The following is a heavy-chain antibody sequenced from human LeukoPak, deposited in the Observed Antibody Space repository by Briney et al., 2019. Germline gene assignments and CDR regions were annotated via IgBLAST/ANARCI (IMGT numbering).Heavy chain of an antibody. Sequence: SETLSLTCTVSGVSISSSSYYWSWIRQPPGKGLEWIGYIYYSGSTNYNPSLKSRVTISVDTSKNQFSLKLSSVTAADTAVYYCARDRVGYSGYSFDYWGQGTLVTVSS. D-gene: IGHD5-12*01. J-gene: IGHJ4*02. CDR2: IYYSGST. V-gene: IGHV4-61*01. CDR1: GVSISSSSYY. CDR3: ARDRVGYSGYSFDY.